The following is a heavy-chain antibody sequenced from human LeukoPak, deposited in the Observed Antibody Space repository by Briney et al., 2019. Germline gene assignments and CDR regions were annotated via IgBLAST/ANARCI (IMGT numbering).Heavy chain of an antibody. V-gene: IGHV1-8*03. J-gene: IGHJ5*02. CDR2: MNPNSGNT. Sequence: ASVKVSCKASGYTFTSYDINWVRQATGQGLAWMGWMNPNSGNTGYAQKFQGRVTITRNTSISTAYMELSSLRSEDTAVYYCARGRIPNWFDPWGQGTLVTVSS. D-gene: IGHD1-14*01. CDR3: ARGRIPNWFDP. CDR1: GYTFTSYD.